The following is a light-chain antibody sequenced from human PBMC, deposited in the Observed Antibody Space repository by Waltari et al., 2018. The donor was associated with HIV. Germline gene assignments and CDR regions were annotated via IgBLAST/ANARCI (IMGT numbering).Light chain of an antibody. CDR3: GTWDNRLNAYV. Sequence: QSVLTQAPSVSAAPGQKIAISCSGASSNIGRNFVSWYQQFPGRAPQLRIYENNRRPSEIPDRFSGSKSGTSATLDITGLQTGDEADYYCGTWDNRLNAYVFGSGTEVTVL. J-gene: IGLJ1*01. CDR2: ENN. CDR1: SSNIGRNF. V-gene: IGLV1-51*01.